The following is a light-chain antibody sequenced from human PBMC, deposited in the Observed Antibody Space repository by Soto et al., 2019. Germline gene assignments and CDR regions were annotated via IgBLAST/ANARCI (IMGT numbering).Light chain of an antibody. J-gene: IGKJ5*01. Sequence: EIVFTQSPGTLSLSPGERATLSCSASQSVSSSYLAWYQQKPGQAPRLLIYGASSRATGIPDRFSGSGSGTDFTLTISRLEPEDFAVYYCQQYGSSPTFGQGTRLEIK. CDR2: GAS. V-gene: IGKV3-20*01. CDR1: QSVSSSY. CDR3: QQYGSSPT.